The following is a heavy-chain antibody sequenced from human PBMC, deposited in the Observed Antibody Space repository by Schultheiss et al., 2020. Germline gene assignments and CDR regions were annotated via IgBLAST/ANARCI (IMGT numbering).Heavy chain of an antibody. Sequence: SETLSLTCTVSGGSIGSGYYYWSWIRQHPGKGLEWIGYIYYSGTTYYNPSLKSRTDMSIDTSKNQFSLKLSSVTAADTAVYYCARGKYQLLYGWFDPWGQGTLVTVS. CDR3: ARGKYQLLYGWFDP. J-gene: IGHJ5*02. CDR1: GGSIGSGYYY. D-gene: IGHD2-2*02. CDR2: IYYSGTT. V-gene: IGHV4-31*03.